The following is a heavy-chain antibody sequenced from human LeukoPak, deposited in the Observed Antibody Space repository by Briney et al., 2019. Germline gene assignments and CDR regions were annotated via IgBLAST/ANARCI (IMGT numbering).Heavy chain of an antibody. CDR1: GYTFTSFG. CDR3: AREGRIAARSGAFDI. J-gene: IGHJ3*02. Sequence: SVKVSCKASGYTFTSFGITWVRQAPGQGLEWMGGIIPIFGTANYAQKFQGRVTITADESTSTAYMELSSLRSEDTAVYYCAREGRIAARSGAFDIWGQGTMVTVSS. D-gene: IGHD6-25*01. V-gene: IGHV1-69*13. CDR2: IIPIFGTA.